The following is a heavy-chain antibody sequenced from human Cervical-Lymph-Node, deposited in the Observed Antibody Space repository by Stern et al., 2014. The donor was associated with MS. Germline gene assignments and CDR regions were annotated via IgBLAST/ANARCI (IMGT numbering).Heavy chain of an antibody. D-gene: IGHD2-2*01. J-gene: IGHJ6*02. Sequence: QMQLVQSGAEVKKPGSSVKVSCKASGGTFSSYAISWVRQAPGQGLEWMGGIIPIFGTANYAQKFQGRVTITADESTSTAYMELSSLRSEDTAVYYCARCAWAQLPGPYYYGMDVWGQGTTVTVSS. CDR3: ARCAWAQLPGPYYYGMDV. CDR2: IIPIFGTA. V-gene: IGHV1-69*01. CDR1: GGTFSSYA.